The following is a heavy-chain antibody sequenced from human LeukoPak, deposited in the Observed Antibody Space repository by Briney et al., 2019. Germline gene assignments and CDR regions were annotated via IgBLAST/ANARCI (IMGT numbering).Heavy chain of an antibody. J-gene: IGHJ5*02. CDR1: GFTFSSIT. CDR2: ISSSSSYI. Sequence: AGGSRCFSGPASGFTFSSITMNWSGRAQGKGLKWASSISSSSSYIYYEDSVKGRFTISRENAKNSLYLQMNSLRAEDTAVYYCARDRGLLWFGELYDPWGQGTLVTVSS. CDR3: ARDRGLLWFGELYDP. D-gene: IGHD3-10*01. V-gene: IGHV3-21*01.